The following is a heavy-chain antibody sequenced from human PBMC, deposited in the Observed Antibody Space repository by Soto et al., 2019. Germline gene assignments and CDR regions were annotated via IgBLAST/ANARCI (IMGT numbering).Heavy chain of an antibody. CDR1: GYTFTSYY. J-gene: IGHJ3*02. CDR2: INPSGGST. D-gene: IGHD2-21*01. CDR3: ARGSRTYCGGDCPDAFDI. Sequence: ASVKVSCKASGYTFTSYYMHWVRQAPGQGLEWMGIINPSGGSTSYAQKFQGRVTMTRDTSTSTVYMELSSLRSEDTAVYYCARGSRTYCGGDCPDAFDIWGQGTMVTVSS. V-gene: IGHV1-46*01.